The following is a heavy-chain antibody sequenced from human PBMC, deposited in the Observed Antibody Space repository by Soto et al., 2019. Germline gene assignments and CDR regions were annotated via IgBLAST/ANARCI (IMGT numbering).Heavy chain of an antibody. V-gene: IGHV1-3*01. CDR3: ARVRSYYYYYGMDV. D-gene: IGHD4-17*01. CDR1: GYTFTSYA. CDR2: INAGNGNT. J-gene: IGHJ6*02. Sequence: ASVKVSCKASGYTFTSYAMHCVRQAPGQRLEWMGWINAGNGNTKYSQKFQGRVTITRDTSASTAYMELSSLRSEDTAVYYCARVRSYYYYYGMDVWGQGTTVTVSS.